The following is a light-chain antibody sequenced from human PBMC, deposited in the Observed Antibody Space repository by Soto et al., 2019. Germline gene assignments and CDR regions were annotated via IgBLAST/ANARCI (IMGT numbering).Light chain of an antibody. V-gene: IGKV1-33*01. CDR2: DAS. Sequence: IQITQSPSSLSASVGDRFTITCQASQDISNYLNWYQQKPGKAPKLLSYDASNLETGVPSRFSGSGYGTYFTFTISSLQPEDIATYYCQQYDNLYTFGQGTKLEIK. CDR1: QDISNY. CDR3: QQYDNLYT. J-gene: IGKJ2*01.